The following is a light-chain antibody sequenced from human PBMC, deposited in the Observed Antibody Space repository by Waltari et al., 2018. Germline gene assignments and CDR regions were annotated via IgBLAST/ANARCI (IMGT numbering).Light chain of an antibody. Sequence: QSVLTQPPSASGTPGQRVTISCSGSTSNVGSNTVHWYHHLPGTAPKLLIYSNNQRPSGVPDRFSGSKSGTSASLAISGLQSEDEAEYYCSAWDDSLNAYVFGSGTKVTVL. CDR3: SAWDDSLNAYV. CDR1: TSNVGSNT. V-gene: IGLV1-44*01. J-gene: IGLJ1*01. CDR2: SNN.